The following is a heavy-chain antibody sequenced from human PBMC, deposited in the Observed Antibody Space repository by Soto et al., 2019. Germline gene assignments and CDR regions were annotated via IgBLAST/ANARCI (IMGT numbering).Heavy chain of an antibody. CDR1: GGSFSGYY. J-gene: IGHJ6*03. D-gene: IGHD2-2*01. V-gene: IGHV4-34*01. CDR3: ARQGVVVPAGHYMDV. CDR2: INYSGST. Sequence: QVQLQQWGAGLLKPSETLSLTCAVYGGSFSGYYWSWIRQPPGKGLEWIGEINYSGSTNYNPSLKSRVTISVDTSKNQFSLKLSSVTAADTAVYYCARQGVVVPAGHYMDVWGKGTTVTVSS.